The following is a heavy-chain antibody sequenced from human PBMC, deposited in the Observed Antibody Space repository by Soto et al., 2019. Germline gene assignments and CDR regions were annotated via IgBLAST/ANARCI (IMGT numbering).Heavy chain of an antibody. D-gene: IGHD3-22*01. CDR2: ISYDGSNK. V-gene: IGHV3-30*03. Sequence: QVQLVESGGGVVQPGRSLRLSCAASGFTFSSYGMHWVRQAPGKGLEWVAVISYDGSNKYYADSVKGRFTISRDNSKNTLYLQMNSLRAEDTAVYYCARDSTYYYDSSGYPGTDYPAYWGQGTLVTVSS. CDR3: ARDSTYYYDSSGYPGTDYPAY. CDR1: GFTFSSYG. J-gene: IGHJ4*02.